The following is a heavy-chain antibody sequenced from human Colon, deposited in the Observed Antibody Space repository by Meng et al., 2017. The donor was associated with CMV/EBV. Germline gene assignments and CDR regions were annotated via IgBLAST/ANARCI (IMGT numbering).Heavy chain of an antibody. J-gene: IGHJ4*02. CDR1: GYTFTGYW. Sequence: QVQLVQSGVEVKKPGTSVNLSCKASGYTFTGYWMYWVRQAPGQGLEWMGRIKPSTGDTNYAQNFQGRVTVTRDTSISTVYMEVNSLTSDDTAVYYCTREGFDYWGQGALVTVSS. CDR3: TREGFDY. V-gene: IGHV1-2*06. CDR2: IKPSTGDT.